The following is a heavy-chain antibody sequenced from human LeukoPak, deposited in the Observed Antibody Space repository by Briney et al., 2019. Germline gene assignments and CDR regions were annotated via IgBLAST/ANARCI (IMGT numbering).Heavy chain of an antibody. Sequence: GGSLRLSCAASGFTFSSYSMNWVRQAPGKGREWVSSISSSSSYIYYADSVKGRFTISRDNAKNSLYLQMNSLRAEDTAVYYCARVGQAAVAGTVVYWGQGTLVTVSS. D-gene: IGHD6-19*01. CDR1: GFTFSSYS. CDR3: ARVGQAAVAGTVVY. V-gene: IGHV3-21*01. J-gene: IGHJ4*02. CDR2: ISSSSSYI.